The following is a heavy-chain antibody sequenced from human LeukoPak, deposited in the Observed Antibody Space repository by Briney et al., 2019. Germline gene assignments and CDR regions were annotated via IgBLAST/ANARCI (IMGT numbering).Heavy chain of an antibody. CDR2: ISAYNGNT. Sequence: ASVKVSCKASGYTFTSYGISWVRQAPGQGLEWVGWISAYNGNTNYAQKLQGRVTMTTDTSTSTAYMELRSLRSDDTAVYYCARDRPSQAYYYDSSGYPPLFDYWGQGTLVTVFS. CDR1: GYTFTSYG. J-gene: IGHJ4*02. D-gene: IGHD3-22*01. CDR3: ARDRPSQAYYYDSSGYPPLFDY. V-gene: IGHV1-18*01.